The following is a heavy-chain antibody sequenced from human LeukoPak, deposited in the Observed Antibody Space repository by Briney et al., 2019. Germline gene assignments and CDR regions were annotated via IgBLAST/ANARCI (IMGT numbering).Heavy chain of an antibody. V-gene: IGHV4-39*01. CDR2: IYYSGNT. CDR1: GGSINRSYYY. Sequence: PSETLSLTCTVSGGSINRSYYYWGWIRQPPGKGLEWIGNIYYSGNTYYNPSLKSRVTISVDTSKNQFSLKLSSVTAADTAVYYCARLMTTVTSEYWGQGTLVTVSS. CDR3: ARLMTTVTSEY. J-gene: IGHJ4*02. D-gene: IGHD4-17*01.